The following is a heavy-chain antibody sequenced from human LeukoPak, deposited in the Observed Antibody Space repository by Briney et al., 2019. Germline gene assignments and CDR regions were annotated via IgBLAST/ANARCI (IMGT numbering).Heavy chain of an antibody. CDR3: ARAVAELTPGGYYYYMDV. Sequence: ASVKVSCKASGYTFTSYDINWVRQATGQGLEWMGWMNPNSGNTGYAQKFQGRVTITADESTSTAYMELSSLRSEDTAVYYCARAVAELTPGGYYYYMDVWGKGTTVTVSS. CDR2: MNPNSGNT. V-gene: IGHV1-8*03. J-gene: IGHJ6*03. CDR1: GYTFTSYD. D-gene: IGHD6-19*01.